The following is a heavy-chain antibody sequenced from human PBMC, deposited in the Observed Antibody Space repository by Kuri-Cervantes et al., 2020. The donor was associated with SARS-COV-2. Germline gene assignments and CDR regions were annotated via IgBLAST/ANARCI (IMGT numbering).Heavy chain of an antibody. CDR1: GFTFSSYG. J-gene: IGHJ6*02. D-gene: IGHD3-3*01. CDR3: AKSPFGFLEWFSGGMDV. V-gene: IGHV3-30*18. CDR2: ISYDGSNN. Sequence: GESLKISCAASGFTFSSYGMHWARQATGKGLEWVAVISYDGSNNYYADSVKVRFTISRDNSKNTLYLQMTSLRAEDTAVYYCAKSPFGFLEWFSGGMDVWGQGTTVTVSS.